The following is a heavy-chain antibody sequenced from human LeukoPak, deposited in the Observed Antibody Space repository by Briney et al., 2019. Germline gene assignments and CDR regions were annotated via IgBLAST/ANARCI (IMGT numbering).Heavy chain of an antibody. CDR2: ICLDGRI. V-gene: IGHV4-4*02. J-gene: IGHJ4*02. D-gene: IGHD2-15*01. Sequence: PSETLSLTCGVSGGSITSRDCWSWVRQPPGKGLEWIGEICLDGRIHYTPSLKSRISISIDRSKDQFSLNLISVAAVDTAIYFCASQGGLRNDFWGQGTLVTVSS. CDR1: GGSITSRDC. CDR3: ASQGGLRNDF.